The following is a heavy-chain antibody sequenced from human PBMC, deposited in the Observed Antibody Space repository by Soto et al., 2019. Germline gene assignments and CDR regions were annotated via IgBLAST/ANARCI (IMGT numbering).Heavy chain of an antibody. Sequence: GGSLRLPCAASGFTFSSYAMSWVRLAPGKGLEWVSAISGSGGSTYYADSVKGRFTISRDNSKNTLYLQMNSLRAEDTAVYYCSKYPEYSSTSGYPDFWSRGTLDTVSS. J-gene: IGHJ4*02. CDR2: ISGSGGST. CDR1: GFTFSSYA. D-gene: IGHD2-2*01. CDR3: SKYPEYSSTSGYPDF. V-gene: IGHV3-23*01.